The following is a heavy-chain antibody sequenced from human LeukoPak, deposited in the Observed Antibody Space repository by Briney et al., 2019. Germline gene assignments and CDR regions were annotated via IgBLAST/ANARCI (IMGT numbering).Heavy chain of an antibody. V-gene: IGHV4-34*01. CDR3: ARAGPYSSGWYFNYGWFDP. Sequence: GSLRLSCAASGFTFSSYGMSWIRQPPGKGLEWIGEINHSGSTNYNPSLKSRVTISVDTSKNQFSLKLSSVTAADTAVYYCARAGPYSSGWYFNYGWFDPWGQGTLVTVSS. J-gene: IGHJ5*02. CDR2: INHSGST. CDR1: GFTFSSYG. D-gene: IGHD6-19*01.